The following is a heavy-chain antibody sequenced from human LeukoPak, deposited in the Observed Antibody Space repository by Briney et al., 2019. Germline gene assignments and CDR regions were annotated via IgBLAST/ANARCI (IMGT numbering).Heavy chain of an antibody. CDR2: ISNTGSVI. CDR1: GSTFSSHT. D-gene: IGHD2-2*01. CDR3: ARNLPAADY. Sequence: GGSLRLSCAASGSTFSSHTMNWVRQAPGKGLEWISYISNTGSVIYYADSVKGRFTISRDNAKNSLYLQMNSLRAEDTAVYYRARNLPAADYWGQGTLVTVSS. J-gene: IGHJ4*02. V-gene: IGHV3-48*04.